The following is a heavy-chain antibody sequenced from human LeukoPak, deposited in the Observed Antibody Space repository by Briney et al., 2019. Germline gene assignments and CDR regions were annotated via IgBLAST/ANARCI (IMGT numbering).Heavy chain of an antibody. CDR1: GFTFSSYA. J-gene: IGHJ4*02. Sequence: GGSLTLSCAASGFTFSSYAMSWVRQAPGKGLEWVSAISGSGGSKYYAVSMKGGSTIPRDNSKNTLYPQMNSVRAEDTGVYYCAKFTFGGVIAFDYWGQGTLVTVSS. CDR3: AKFTFGGVIAFDY. CDR2: ISGSGGSK. D-gene: IGHD3-16*02. V-gene: IGHV3-23*01.